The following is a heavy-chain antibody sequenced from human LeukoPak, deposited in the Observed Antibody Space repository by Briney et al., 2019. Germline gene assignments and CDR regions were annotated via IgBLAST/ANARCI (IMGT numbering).Heavy chain of an antibody. CDR2: IYISGST. Sequence: SETLPLTCTVSGGSISSYYWSWIRQPAGKGLEWIGRIYISGSTNYNPSLKSRVTMSVDTSKNQFSLKLSSVTAADTAVYYCARDRGTWNDDGFDYWGQGTLVTVSS. J-gene: IGHJ4*02. V-gene: IGHV4-4*07. CDR1: GGSISSYY. D-gene: IGHD1-1*01. CDR3: ARDRGTWNDDGFDY.